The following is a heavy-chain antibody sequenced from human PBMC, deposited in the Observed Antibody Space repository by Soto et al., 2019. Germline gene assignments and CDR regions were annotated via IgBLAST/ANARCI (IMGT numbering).Heavy chain of an antibody. CDR2: ISSSSSYI. CDR3: ARDLSLKN. Sequence: GALRLSSAASGFSFSSYSMNWVRQAPGKGLEWVSSISSSSSYIYYADSVKGRFTISRDNAKNSLYLQMNSLRAEATAVYYCARDLSLKNWGQGTLVTVSS. V-gene: IGHV3-21*01. CDR1: GFSFSSYS. J-gene: IGHJ4*02.